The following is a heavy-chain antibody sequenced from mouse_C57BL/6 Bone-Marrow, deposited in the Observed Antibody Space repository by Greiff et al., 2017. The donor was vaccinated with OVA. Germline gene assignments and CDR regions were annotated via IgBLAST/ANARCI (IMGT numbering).Heavy chain of an antibody. CDR2: IYPGDGDT. CDR3: ARLGLRRFAY. CDR1: GYAFSSSW. J-gene: IGHJ3*01. D-gene: IGHD2-2*01. V-gene: IGHV1-82*01. Sequence: VQLQQSGPELVKPGASVKISCKASGYAFSSSWMNWVKQRPGKGLEWIGRIYPGDGDTNYNGKFKGKATLTADKSSSTAYMQLSSLTSEDSAVYVCARLGLRRFAYWGQGTLVTVSA.